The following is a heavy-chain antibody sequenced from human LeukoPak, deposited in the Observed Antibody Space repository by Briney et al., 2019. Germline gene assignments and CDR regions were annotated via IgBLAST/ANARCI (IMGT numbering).Heavy chain of an antibody. Sequence: GGSLRLSCAASGVTFTTYWGTWVRQAPGKGLVWVSRINTDGSSTAYADSVKGRFTISRDNAKNTLYLQMNSLRAEDTAVYYCARDGGYTYGYFDYWGQGTLVTVSS. D-gene: IGHD5-18*01. CDR3: ARDGGYTYGYFDY. CDR2: INTDGSST. CDR1: GVTFTTYW. V-gene: IGHV3-74*01. J-gene: IGHJ4*02.